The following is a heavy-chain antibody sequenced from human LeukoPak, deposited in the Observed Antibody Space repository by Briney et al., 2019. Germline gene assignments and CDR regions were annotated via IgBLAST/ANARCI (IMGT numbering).Heavy chain of an antibody. D-gene: IGHD2-15*01. Sequence: TGGSLRLSCAASGFTFSSYAMSWVRQAPGKGLEWVSAISGSGGSTYYADSVKGRFTISRDNSKNTLYLQMNSLRAEDTAVYYCAKEARMGYCSGGSCYPDAFDIWGQGTMVTVSS. V-gene: IGHV3-23*01. CDR1: GFTFSSYA. J-gene: IGHJ3*02. CDR2: ISGSGGST. CDR3: AKEARMGYCSGGSCYPDAFDI.